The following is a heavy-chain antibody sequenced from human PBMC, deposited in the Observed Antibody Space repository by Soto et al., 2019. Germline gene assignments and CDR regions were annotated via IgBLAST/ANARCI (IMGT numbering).Heavy chain of an antibody. CDR2: IYYSGST. CDR3: ASGSGYVDDAFDS. CDR1: GGSISSGDYY. J-gene: IGHJ3*02. V-gene: IGHV4-30-4*01. D-gene: IGHD3-22*01. Sequence: QVQLQESGPGLVKPSQTLSLTCTVSGGSISSGDYYWSWIRQPPGKGLEWIGYIYYSGSTYYNPSLTSRVNISVDTSKNQFSLKLSSVTAADTAVYYCASGSGYVDDAFDSWGQGTMVTVSA.